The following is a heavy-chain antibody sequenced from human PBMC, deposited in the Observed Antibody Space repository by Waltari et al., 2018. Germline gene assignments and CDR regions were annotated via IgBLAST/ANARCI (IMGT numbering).Heavy chain of an antibody. J-gene: IGHJ4*02. CDR3: ARGYCSSTSCYTLDY. CDR2: IYSGGST. Sequence: EVQLVESGGGLVQPGGSLRLSCAASGFTVSSNYMSWVRQAPGKGLEWVSVIYSGGSTYYADSVKGRFTISRHNSKNTLYLQMNSLRAEDTAVYYCARGYCSSTSCYTLDYWGQGTLVTVSS. CDR1: GFTVSSNY. V-gene: IGHV3-53*04. D-gene: IGHD2-2*02.